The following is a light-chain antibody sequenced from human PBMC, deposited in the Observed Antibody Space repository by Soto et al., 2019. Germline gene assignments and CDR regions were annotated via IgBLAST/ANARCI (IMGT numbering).Light chain of an antibody. J-gene: IGLJ3*02. Sequence: QSVLTQPASVSGSPGQSITISCTGTSNDVGGYNYVSWYQQHPGEAPKLMIYEVSNRPSGVSNRFSGSKSGNTASLTISGLQAEDEADYYCSSYTSGIKVFGGGTKLTVL. CDR3: SSYTSGIKV. V-gene: IGLV2-14*01. CDR1: SNDVGGYNY. CDR2: EVS.